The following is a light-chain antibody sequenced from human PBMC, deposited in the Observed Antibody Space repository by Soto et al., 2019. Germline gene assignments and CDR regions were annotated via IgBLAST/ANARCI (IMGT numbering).Light chain of an antibody. J-gene: IGKJ1*01. CDR1: QSISSY. Sequence: IQMTQSPSSLSASVGDRVTITCRASQSISSYLNWYQQKQGKAPKLLIYAASSLQSGVPSRFSVSGSGTDFTLTISSLQPEDFATYYCQQSYSTPWTFVQGTKVEIK. CDR2: AAS. CDR3: QQSYSTPWT. V-gene: IGKV1-39*01.